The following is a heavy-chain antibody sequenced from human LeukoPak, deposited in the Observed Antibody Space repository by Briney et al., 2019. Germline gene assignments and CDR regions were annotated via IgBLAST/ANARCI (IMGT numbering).Heavy chain of an antibody. Sequence: GGSLRLSCAASGFTFISYEMNWVRQAPGKGLEWVSYISSSSTTIYYADSVKGRFTISRDNAKNSLYLRMNSLRAEDTAVYYCARYKSNHYGVDVWGQGTTVTVSS. CDR2: ISSSSTTI. CDR1: GFTFISYE. V-gene: IGHV3-48*03. J-gene: IGHJ6*02. D-gene: IGHD1-20*01. CDR3: ARYKSNHYGVDV.